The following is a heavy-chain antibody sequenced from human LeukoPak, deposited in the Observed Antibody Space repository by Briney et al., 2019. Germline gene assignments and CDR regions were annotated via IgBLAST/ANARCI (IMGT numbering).Heavy chain of an antibody. CDR3: ARAAVAVRSSAFDI. CDR2: ISAYNGNT. D-gene: IGHD6-19*01. J-gene: IGHJ3*02. Sequence: ASVKLSCKASGYTFTSYGISWVRQAPRQGLEWMGWISAYNGNTNYAQKLQGRVTMTTDTSTSTAYMELRSLRSDDTAVYYCARAAVAVRSSAFDIWGQGTMVTVSS. V-gene: IGHV1-18*04. CDR1: GYTFTSYG.